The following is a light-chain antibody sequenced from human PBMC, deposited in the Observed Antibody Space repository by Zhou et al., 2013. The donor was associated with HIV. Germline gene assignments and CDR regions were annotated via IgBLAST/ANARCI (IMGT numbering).Light chain of an antibody. V-gene: IGKV3-11*01. Sequence: DIVLTQSPATLSLSPGDRATLSCRASQSSSYLAWYQQKPGQAPRLLIYGASKRATGTPPRFSGSGSGTDFTLTISSLEPEDFAVYYCQQRDNWLTFGEGPRW. CDR3: QQRDNWLT. CDR2: GAS. J-gene: IGKJ4*01. CDR1: QSSSY.